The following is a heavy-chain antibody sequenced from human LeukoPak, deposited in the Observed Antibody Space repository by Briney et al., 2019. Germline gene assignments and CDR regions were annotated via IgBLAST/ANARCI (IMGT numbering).Heavy chain of an antibody. CDR1: GYTFPNYG. CDR3: ARDPSIRYCSSTSCYTPGGY. D-gene: IGHD2-2*02. Sequence: ASVKVSCKASGYTFPNYGTSWVRQAPGQGLEWMGWISAYNGNTNYTQKLQGRVTMTTDTSTSTAYMDLRSLRSDDTAVYYCARDPSIRYCSSTSCYTPGGYWGQGTLVTVSS. J-gene: IGHJ4*02. V-gene: IGHV1-18*01. CDR2: ISAYNGNT.